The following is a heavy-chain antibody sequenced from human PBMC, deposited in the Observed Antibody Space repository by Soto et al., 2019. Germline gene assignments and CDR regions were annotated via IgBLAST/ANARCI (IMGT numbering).Heavy chain of an antibody. J-gene: IGHJ5*02. V-gene: IGHV1-69*13. CDR2: IIPIFGTA. CDR1: GGTFSIYA. CDR3: AYGSRSYKNWFDP. Sequence: GASVKVSCKGSGGTFSIYAISWVRQAPGQGLEWMGGIIPIFGTANYAQKFQGRVTITADESTSTAYMELSSLRSEDTAVYYCAYGSRSYKNWFDPCGQGTLVTVSS. D-gene: IGHD3-10*01.